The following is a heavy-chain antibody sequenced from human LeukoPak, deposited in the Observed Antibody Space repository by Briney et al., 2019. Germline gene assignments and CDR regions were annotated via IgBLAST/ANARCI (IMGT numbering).Heavy chain of an antibody. CDR1: GYTFTSYG. Sequence: ASVKVSCKASGYTFTSYGISWVRQAPGQGLEWMGWISAYNGNTNYAQKLQGRVTMTTDTSTSTAYMELRSLRSDDTAVYYCARESPSIVVVPAATGNWFDPWGQGTLVTVSS. D-gene: IGHD2-2*01. V-gene: IGHV1-18*01. CDR3: ARESPSIVVVPAATGNWFDP. CDR2: ISAYNGNT. J-gene: IGHJ5*02.